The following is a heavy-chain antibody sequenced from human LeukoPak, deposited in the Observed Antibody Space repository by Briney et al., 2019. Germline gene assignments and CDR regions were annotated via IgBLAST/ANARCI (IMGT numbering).Heavy chain of an antibody. CDR1: GGSFSGYD. V-gene: IGHV4-34*01. D-gene: IGHD3-9*01. Sequence: SESLSLTCAVYGGSFSGYDWSWIRQPPGKGLEWIGEINHSGSTNYNPSLKSRVTISVDTSKNQFSLKLSSVTAADTAVYYCARARLYYDILTGRYYYYGMDVWGQGTTVTVS. CDR2: INHSGST. J-gene: IGHJ6*02. CDR3: ARARLYYDILTGRYYYYGMDV.